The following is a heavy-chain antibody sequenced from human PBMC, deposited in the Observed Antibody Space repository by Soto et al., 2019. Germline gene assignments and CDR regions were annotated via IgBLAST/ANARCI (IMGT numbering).Heavy chain of an antibody. CDR2: IYYSGST. CDR3: ARDLVGSLFDP. J-gene: IGHJ5*02. CDR1: GGSIISYY. V-gene: IGHV4-59*01. Sequence: SETLCLTCTVSGGSIISYYWSWIRQPPGKGLEWIGYIYYSGSTNYNPSLKSRVTISVDTSKNQFSLKLSSVTAADTAVYYCARDLVGSLFDPWGQGTLVTVSS. D-gene: IGHD2-8*02.